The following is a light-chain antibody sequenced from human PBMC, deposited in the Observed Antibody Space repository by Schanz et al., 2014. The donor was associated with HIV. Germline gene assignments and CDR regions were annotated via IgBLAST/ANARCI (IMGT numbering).Light chain of an antibody. Sequence: EIVLTQSPGTLSLSRGGRATLSCRASQSVSSNYLAWYQQKPGQAPRLLIHTASSRAIGIPDRFSGSGSGTEFTLTISRLQSEDIAIYYCQQSENWPLTFGGGTKVAT. J-gene: IGKJ4*01. V-gene: IGKV3-20*01. CDR1: QSVSSNY. CDR3: QQSENWPLT. CDR2: TAS.